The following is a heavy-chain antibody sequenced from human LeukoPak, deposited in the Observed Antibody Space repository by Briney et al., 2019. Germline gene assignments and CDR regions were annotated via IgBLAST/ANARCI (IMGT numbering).Heavy chain of an antibody. Sequence: RASVKVSCKASGYTFTSYGISWVRQAPGQGLEWMGWISAYNGNTNYAQKLQGRVTMTTDTSASTAYMELRSLRSDDTAVYYCARNLRGLKYFDYWGQGTLVTVSS. CDR2: ISAYNGNT. J-gene: IGHJ4*02. CDR1: GYTFTSYG. CDR3: ARNLRGLKYFDY. D-gene: IGHD4-17*01. V-gene: IGHV1-18*01.